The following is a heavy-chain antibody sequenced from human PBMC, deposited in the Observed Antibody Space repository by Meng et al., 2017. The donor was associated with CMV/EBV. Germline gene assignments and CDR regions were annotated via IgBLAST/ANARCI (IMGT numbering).Heavy chain of an antibody. J-gene: IGHJ4*02. CDR1: GYTFTGYY. V-gene: IGHV1-2*02. CDR2: INPNSGGT. Sequence: QGELGHVGAEVEKPVASVKVSCKASGYTFTGYYMHWVRQAPGQVLEWMGWINPNSGGTNYAQKFQGRVTMTRDTSISTAYMELSRLRSDDTAVYYCARTPSYSGSQRPFDYWGQGTLVTVSS. CDR3: ARTPSYSGSQRPFDY. D-gene: IGHD1-26*01.